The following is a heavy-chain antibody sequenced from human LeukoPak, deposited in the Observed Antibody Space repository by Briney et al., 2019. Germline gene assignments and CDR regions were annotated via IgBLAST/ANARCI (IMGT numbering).Heavy chain of an antibody. Sequence: GDSLRLSCAASEFTVTSNYMSWVRQAPGKGLQWVSVIYPGGAIYYADSVKGRLIISRDNSKNTLSLQMNSLTADDTAVYYCVRGPRYYDDSGFHYGVFDIWGQGTVVTVSS. J-gene: IGHJ3*02. CDR1: EFTVTSNY. CDR3: VRGPRYYDDSGFHYGVFDI. D-gene: IGHD3-22*01. V-gene: IGHV3-53*01. CDR2: IYPGGAI.